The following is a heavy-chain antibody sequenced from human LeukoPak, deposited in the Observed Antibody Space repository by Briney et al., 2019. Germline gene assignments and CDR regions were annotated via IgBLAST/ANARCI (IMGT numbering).Heavy chain of an antibody. Sequence: SETLSLTCTVSGGSISSYYWSWIRQPAGKGLERIGRIYTSGSTNYNPSLKSRVTMSVDTSKNQFSLKLSSVTAADTAVYYCARDYPNYYGSGSYYRGVNWFDPWGQGTLVTVSS. CDR1: GGSISSYY. CDR3: ARDYPNYYGSGSYYRGVNWFDP. CDR2: IYTSGST. D-gene: IGHD3-10*01. V-gene: IGHV4-4*07. J-gene: IGHJ5*02.